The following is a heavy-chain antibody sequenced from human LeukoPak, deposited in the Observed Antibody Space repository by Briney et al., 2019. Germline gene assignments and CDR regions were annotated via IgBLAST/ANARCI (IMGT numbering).Heavy chain of an antibody. CDR1: GYTFTGYY. CDR3: ARVVSCSSTSCYLFDY. CDR2: INPNSGGT. D-gene: IGHD2-2*01. Sequence: ASVKVSCKASGYTFTGYYMHWVRQAPGQGLEWMGWINPNSGGTNYAQKFQGRVTMTRDTSISTAYMELSRLRSDDTAVYYCARVVSCSSTSCYLFDYWGQGTLVTVSS. J-gene: IGHJ4*02. V-gene: IGHV1-2*02.